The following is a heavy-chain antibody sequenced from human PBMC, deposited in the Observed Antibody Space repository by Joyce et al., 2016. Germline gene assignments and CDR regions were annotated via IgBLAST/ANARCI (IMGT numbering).Heavy chain of an antibody. CDR3: ARGPRSNWGLVWFDP. CDR1: GGSFSGYY. CDR2: INHSGST. D-gene: IGHD7-27*01. Sequence: QVQLQQWGAGLLKPSETLSLTCAVYGGSFSGYYWGWIRQPPGKGLEWIGEINHSGSTNYNPSLKSRVTISVDTSKNQFSLKLSSVTAADTAVYYCARGPRSNWGLVWFDPWGQGTLVTVSS. J-gene: IGHJ5*02. V-gene: IGHV4-34*01.